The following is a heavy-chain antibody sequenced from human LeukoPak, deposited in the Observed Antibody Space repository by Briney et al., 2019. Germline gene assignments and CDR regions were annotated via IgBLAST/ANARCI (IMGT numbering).Heavy chain of an antibody. D-gene: IGHD4-17*01. CDR3: AKDLTTVTTGLDY. J-gene: IGHJ4*02. V-gene: IGHV3-21*04. Sequence: GGSLRLSCVGSDNSFNSYTINWVRQAPGKGLEWVSSISASSTYTYSADSVKGRFTIFRDNAKNSLYLQMNSLRAEDTALYYCAKDLTTVTTGLDYWGQGTLVTVSS. CDR2: ISASSTYT. CDR1: DNSFNSYT.